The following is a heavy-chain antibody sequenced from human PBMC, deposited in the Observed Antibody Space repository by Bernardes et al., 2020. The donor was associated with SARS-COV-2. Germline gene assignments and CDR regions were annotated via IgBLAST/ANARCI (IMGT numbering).Heavy chain of an antibody. CDR1: GYTFTSYV. CDR2: ISAYNGNT. Sequence: ASVKVSCKASGYTFTSYVISWVRQAPGQGLEWMGWISAYNGNTNYAQKLQGRVTMTTDTSTSTAYMELRSLRSDDTAVYYCARAGGEWLLRYYGMDVWGQGTTVTVSS. CDR3: ARAGGEWLLRYYGMDV. V-gene: IGHV1-18*01. D-gene: IGHD3-22*01. J-gene: IGHJ6*02.